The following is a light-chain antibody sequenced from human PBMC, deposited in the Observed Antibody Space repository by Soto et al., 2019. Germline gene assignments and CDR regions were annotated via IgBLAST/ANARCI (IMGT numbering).Light chain of an antibody. V-gene: IGLV2-14*01. Sequence: QSALTQPASVSGSPGQSNTISCTGTNSDVGGYNYVSWYQQHPGKAPELMIYEVSHRPSGVSNRFSGSKSDNTASLTISGLQAEDEADYYCSSYTSISTLYVFGTGTKLTVL. J-gene: IGLJ1*01. CDR2: EVS. CDR1: NSDVGGYNY. CDR3: SSYTSISTLYV.